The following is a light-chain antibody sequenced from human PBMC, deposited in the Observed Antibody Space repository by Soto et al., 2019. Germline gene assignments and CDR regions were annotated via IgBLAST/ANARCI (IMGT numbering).Light chain of an antibody. CDR3: QSYDSSLRGYV. CDR2: ENN. V-gene: IGLV1-40*01. CDR1: SSNIGAGYE. J-gene: IGLJ1*01. Sequence: QSVLTQPPSVSEAPGQRVTISCTGSSSNIGAGYEAHWYQQVPGTAPKLLIYENNNRPSWVPDRFSGSKSGTSASLAITGLQAEDEAEYNCQSYDSSLRGYVFGTGTKLTVL.